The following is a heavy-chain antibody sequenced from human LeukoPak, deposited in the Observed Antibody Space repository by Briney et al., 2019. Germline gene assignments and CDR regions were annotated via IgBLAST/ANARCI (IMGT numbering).Heavy chain of an antibody. Sequence: ASVKVSCKASGYTFTGYYMHWVRQAPGQGLEWMGWINPNSGGTNYAQKFQGRVTMTRDTSISTAYMELSRLRSDDTAVYYCARGRRGRYSGYDWKDFFYYYYYMDVWGKGTTVTVSS. V-gene: IGHV1-2*02. J-gene: IGHJ6*03. CDR3: ARGRRGRYSGYDWKDFFYYYYYMDV. CDR2: INPNSGGT. D-gene: IGHD5-12*01. CDR1: GYTFTGYY.